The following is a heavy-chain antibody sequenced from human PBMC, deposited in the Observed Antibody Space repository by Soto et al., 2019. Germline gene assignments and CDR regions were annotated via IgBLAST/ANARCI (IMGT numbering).Heavy chain of an antibody. CDR3: ARGTLRIVVPAAVNWFDP. V-gene: IGHV1-2*04. Sequence: QVQLVQSGAEVKKPGASVKVSCKASGYTFTGYYMHWVRQAPGQGLEWMGWINPNSGGTNYAQKFQCWVTMTRDTSISTAYMELSRLRSDDTAVYYCARGTLRIVVPAAVNWFDPWGQGTLVTVSS. D-gene: IGHD2-2*01. J-gene: IGHJ5*02. CDR1: GYTFTGYY. CDR2: INPNSGGT.